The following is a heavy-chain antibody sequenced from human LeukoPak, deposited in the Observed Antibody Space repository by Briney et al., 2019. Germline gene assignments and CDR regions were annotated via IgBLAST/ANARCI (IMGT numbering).Heavy chain of an antibody. CDR2: ISYDGSNK. J-gene: IGHJ4*02. CDR3: AKDLTGGFDY. Sequence: PGGSLRLSYAASGFTFSSYGMHWIRQAPGKGLEWVAVISYDGSNKYYADSVKGRFAISRDNSKNTLYLQMSSLRAEDTAVYYCAKDLTGGFDYWGQGTLVTVSS. CDR1: GFTFSSYG. D-gene: IGHD7-27*01. V-gene: IGHV3-30*18.